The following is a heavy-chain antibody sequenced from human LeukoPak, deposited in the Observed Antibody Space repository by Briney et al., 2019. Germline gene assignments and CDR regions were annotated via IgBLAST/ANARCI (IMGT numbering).Heavy chain of an antibody. CDR3: AKSLTSLKLYYFDY. CDR1: GFTFSSYG. V-gene: IGHV3-30*18. J-gene: IGHJ4*02. Sequence: GGSLRLSCAASGFTFSSYGMHWVRQAPGKGLEWVAFILYDGSNKDYADSVKGRFTISRDNSKNTLYLQMNSLRDEDTAVYYCAKSLTSLKLYYFDYWGQGTLVTVSP. CDR2: ILYDGSNK. D-gene: IGHD3-9*01.